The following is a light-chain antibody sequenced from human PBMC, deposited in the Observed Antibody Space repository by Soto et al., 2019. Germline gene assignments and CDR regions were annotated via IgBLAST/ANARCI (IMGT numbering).Light chain of an antibody. Sequence: DIVMTQSPDSLAVSLGERATINCKSSQSVLDRSNNKNYLAWYQQKPRQAPKLLIYWASTRESGVPDRFSGSGSGTDFTLTISSLQSEDVAVYYCQQYFITPFTFGPGTKVEIK. CDR3: QQYFITPFT. J-gene: IGKJ3*01. V-gene: IGKV4-1*01. CDR1: QSVLDRSNNKNY. CDR2: WAS.